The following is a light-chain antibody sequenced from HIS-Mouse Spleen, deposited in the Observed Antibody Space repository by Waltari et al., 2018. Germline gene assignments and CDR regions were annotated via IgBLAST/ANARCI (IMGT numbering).Light chain of an antibody. Sequence: QSVLRQPPSVSGAPGHRVRISCTWRRANLGAGYDVQWYQQLPVRSPKPPIYGNSNRPSGVPDRFSGSTSGTSASLAITGLQAEDEADYYCQSYDSSLSGSKWVFGGGTKLTVL. CDR2: GNS. CDR1: RANLGAGYD. V-gene: IGLV1-40*01. CDR3: QSYDSSLSGSKWV. J-gene: IGLJ3*02.